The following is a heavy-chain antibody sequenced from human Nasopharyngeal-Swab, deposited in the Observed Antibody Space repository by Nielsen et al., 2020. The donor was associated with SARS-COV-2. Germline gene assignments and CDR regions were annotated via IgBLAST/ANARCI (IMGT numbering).Heavy chain of an antibody. V-gene: IGHV4-31*02. CDR2: IYYSGST. CDR3: ARVGYYYGSGSVPR. Sequence: WIRQPPGKGLEWIGYIYYSGSTYYNPSLKSRVTISVDTSKNQFSLKLSSVTAADTAVYYCARVGYYYGSGSVPRWGQGTLVTV. J-gene: IGHJ4*02. D-gene: IGHD3-10*01.